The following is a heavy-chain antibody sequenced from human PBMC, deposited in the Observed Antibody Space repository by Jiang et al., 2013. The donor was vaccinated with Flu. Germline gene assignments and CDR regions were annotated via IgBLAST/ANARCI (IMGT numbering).Heavy chain of an antibody. J-gene: IGHJ4*02. D-gene: IGHD3-10*01. Sequence: GPGLVKPSETLSLTCTVSGGSISSYYWSWIRQPPGKGLEWIGSVYDGAGTNYNASLQGRVTISVETSKNQFSLRLSSVTAADTAVYYCARHTMLRGPHAYFNYWGQGTLVTVSS. CDR1: GGSISSYY. CDR3: ARHTMLRGPHAYFNY. CDR2: VYDGAGT. V-gene: IGHV4-59*08.